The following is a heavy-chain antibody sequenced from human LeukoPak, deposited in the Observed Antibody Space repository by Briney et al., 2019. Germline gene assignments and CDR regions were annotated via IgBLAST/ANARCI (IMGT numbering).Heavy chain of an antibody. CDR2: IGGSGSGYST. V-gene: IGHV3-23*01. J-gene: IGHJ3*02. CDR3: AKDRRAYRTDAFDI. D-gene: IGHD3-16*01. Sequence: GGSLRLSCAASGFSFSSYAMSWVRQAPGKGLEWVSSIGGSGSGYSTYYADSVKGRFTISRDTSKNTLYLQMNSLRAEDTAVYYCAKDRRAYRTDAFDIWGQGTMVTVSS. CDR1: GFSFSSYA.